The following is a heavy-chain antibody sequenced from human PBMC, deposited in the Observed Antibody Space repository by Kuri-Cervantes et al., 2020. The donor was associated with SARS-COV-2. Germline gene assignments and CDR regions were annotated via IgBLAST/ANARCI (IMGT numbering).Heavy chain of an antibody. J-gene: IGHJ4*02. CDR1: GFTFSSYA. Sequence: GGSLRLSCAASGFTFSSYAMHWVRQAPGKWLEWVAVISYDGSNKYYADSVKGRFTISRDNSKNTLYLQMNSLRAEDTAVYYCARTGHGFLGYLLDYWVQGTLVTVSS. V-gene: IGHV3-30-3*01. D-gene: IGHD1-14*01. CDR2: ISYDGSNK. CDR3: ARTGHGFLGYLLDY.